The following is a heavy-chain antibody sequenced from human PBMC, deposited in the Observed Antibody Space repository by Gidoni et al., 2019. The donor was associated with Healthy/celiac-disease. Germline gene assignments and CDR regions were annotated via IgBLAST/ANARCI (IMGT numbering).Heavy chain of an antibody. J-gene: IGHJ4*02. CDR2: IWYDGSNK. Sequence: QVQLVESGGGVVQPGRSLRLSCAASGFTFSSYGMHWVRQAPGKGLEWVAVIWYDGSNKYYADSVKGRFTISRDNSKNTLYLQMNSLRAEDTAVYYCASALYSSGWSLRYWGQGTLVTVSS. D-gene: IGHD6-19*01. CDR1: GFTFSSYG. V-gene: IGHV3-33*01. CDR3: ASALYSSGWSLRY.